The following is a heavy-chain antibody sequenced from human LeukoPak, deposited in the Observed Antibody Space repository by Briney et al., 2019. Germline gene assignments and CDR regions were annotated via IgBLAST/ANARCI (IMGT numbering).Heavy chain of an antibody. D-gene: IGHD1-26*01. CDR3: ARDTRIVEATAFDY. CDR2: INTNTGNP. V-gene: IGHV7-4-1*02. Sequence: ASVKVSCKASGYTFTSYAMNWVRQAPGQGLEWMGWINTNTGNPTYAQGFTGRFVFSLDTSVSTAYLQISSLKAEDTAVYYCARDTRIVEATAFDYWGQGTLVTVSS. CDR1: GYTFTSYA. J-gene: IGHJ4*02.